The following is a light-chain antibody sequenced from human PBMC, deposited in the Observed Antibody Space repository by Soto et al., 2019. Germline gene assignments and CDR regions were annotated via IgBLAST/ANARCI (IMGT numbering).Light chain of an antibody. V-gene: IGLV1-51*01. Sequence: QSVLTQPPSVSAAPGQKVTISCSGSSSNIGYDYVSWYQNLPGTAPKLLIYDNNKPPSGIPDRYSGSKSGTSATLGINGLQTGDEADYYCGTWDSTLNVWVFGGGTKLTVL. CDR1: SSNIGYDY. CDR2: DNN. J-gene: IGLJ3*02. CDR3: GTWDSTLNVWV.